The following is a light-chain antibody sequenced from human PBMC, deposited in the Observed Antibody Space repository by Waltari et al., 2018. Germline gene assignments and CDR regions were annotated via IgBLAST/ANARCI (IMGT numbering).Light chain of an antibody. Sequence: DIVMTQSPDSLAVSLGERATINCKSSQSVLYSSNNKNYLACYQQKPGQPPKLLIYWASTRESGVPDRFSGSGSGTDFTLTISSLQAEDVAVYYCQQYYDTPRLTFGGGTKVEIK. CDR3: QQYYDTPRLT. CDR2: WAS. J-gene: IGKJ4*01. CDR1: QSVLYSSNNKNY. V-gene: IGKV4-1*01.